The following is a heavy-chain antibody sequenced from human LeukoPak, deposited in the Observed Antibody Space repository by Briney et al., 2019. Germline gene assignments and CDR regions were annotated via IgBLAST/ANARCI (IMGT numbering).Heavy chain of an antibody. CDR2: ISSSSSYI. CDR1: GFTISDYY. Sequence: GGSLRLSCAASGFTISDYYMSWIRQSPGKGLEWVSSISSSSSYIYYADSVKGRFTISRDNAKNSLYLQMNSLRAEDTAVYYCARDTAGSGDYYYYGMDVWGQGTTVTVSS. J-gene: IGHJ6*02. CDR3: ARDTAGSGDYYYYGMDV. D-gene: IGHD6-13*01. V-gene: IGHV3-11*01.